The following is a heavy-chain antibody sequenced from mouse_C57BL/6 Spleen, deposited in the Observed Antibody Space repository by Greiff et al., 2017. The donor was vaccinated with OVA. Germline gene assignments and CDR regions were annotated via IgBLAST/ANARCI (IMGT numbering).Heavy chain of an antibody. CDR3: ASGVGPLDYFDY. D-gene: IGHD1-1*01. Sequence: EVMLVESGGGLVKPGGSLKLSCAASGFTFSDYGMHWVRQAPEKGLEWVAYISSGSSTIYYADTVKGRFTISRDNAKNTLFLQMTSLRSEDTAMYYCASGVGPLDYFDYWGQGTTLTVSS. V-gene: IGHV5-17*01. CDR1: GFTFSDYG. J-gene: IGHJ2*01. CDR2: ISSGSSTI.